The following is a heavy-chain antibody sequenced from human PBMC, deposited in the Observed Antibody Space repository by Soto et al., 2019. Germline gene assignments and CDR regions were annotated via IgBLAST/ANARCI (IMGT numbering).Heavy chain of an antibody. Sequence: QVQLQESGPGLVKPSQTLFLTCTVSGGSISSGIYYCTWIRQHPGKGLEWIGYIYDGETPYYNPSLKRRLTVSLDTSKSQCSLKLSSVTAADTAVYYCETRNTAHDAFDILGQGTMVTVSS. D-gene: IGHD1-1*01. CDR1: GGSISSGIYY. V-gene: IGHV4-31*03. J-gene: IGHJ3*02. CDR2: IYDGETP. CDR3: ETRNTAHDAFDI.